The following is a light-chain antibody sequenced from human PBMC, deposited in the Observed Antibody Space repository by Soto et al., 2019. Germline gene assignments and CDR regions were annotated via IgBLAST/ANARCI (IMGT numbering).Light chain of an antibody. CDR1: RSDVGGYNY. Sequence: QSALTQPASVSGSPGQSITISCTGTRSDVGGYNYVSWYQQNPGKAPKLMIYAVSNRPSGVSNRISGSKSGNTASLTISGLQAEDEADYYCSSYTSDSTWVFGGGTKVTVL. CDR3: SSYTSDSTWV. J-gene: IGLJ3*02. CDR2: AVS. V-gene: IGLV2-14*01.